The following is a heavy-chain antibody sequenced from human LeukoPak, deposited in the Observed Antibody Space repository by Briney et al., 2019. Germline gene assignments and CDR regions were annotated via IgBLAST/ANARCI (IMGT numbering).Heavy chain of an antibody. Sequence: SETLSLTCTVSGGSITGYYWSWIPQPPGKGLEWIGYIFSSGGTKYNPSLQSRVAISVDTVTNQFSLKLNSVTAADPAVYYCATYVSGTPNWFDPWGQRTLVTVSS. J-gene: IGHJ5*02. D-gene: IGHD3-10*01. V-gene: IGHV4-59*01. CDR2: IFSSGGT. CDR1: GGSITGYY. CDR3: ATYVSGTPNWFDP.